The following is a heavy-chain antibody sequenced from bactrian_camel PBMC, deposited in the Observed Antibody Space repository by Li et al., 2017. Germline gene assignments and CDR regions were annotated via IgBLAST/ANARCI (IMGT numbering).Heavy chain of an antibody. Sequence: HVQLVESGGGSVQPGGSLRLSCGASGHTYSSNCMGWFRQAPGKQREGVAAIDSDGNSVYIEAVEGRFTISADNAKNTLFLQMDSLKPEDTAMYYCAARGPYCYTKLSVADFTYWGQGTQVTVS. CDR1: GHTYSSNC. J-gene: IGHJ6*01. CDR3: AARGPYCYTKLSVADFTY. D-gene: IGHD2*01. V-gene: IGHV3S53*01. CDR2: IDSDGNS.